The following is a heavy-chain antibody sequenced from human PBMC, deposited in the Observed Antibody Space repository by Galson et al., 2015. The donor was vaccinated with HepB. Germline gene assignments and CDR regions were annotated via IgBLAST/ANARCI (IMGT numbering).Heavy chain of an antibody. V-gene: IGHV1-46*01. CDR3: AKGGYSYGHKFGPRNNWFDP. J-gene: IGHJ5*02. D-gene: IGHD5-18*01. CDR2: INPSGGST. Sequence: SVKVSCKASGYTFTSYYMHWVRQAPGQGLEWMGIINPSGGSTSYAQKFQGRVTMTRDTSTSTVYMELSSLRSEDTAVYYCAKGGYSYGHKFGPRNNWFDPWGQGTLVTVSS. CDR1: GYTFTSYY.